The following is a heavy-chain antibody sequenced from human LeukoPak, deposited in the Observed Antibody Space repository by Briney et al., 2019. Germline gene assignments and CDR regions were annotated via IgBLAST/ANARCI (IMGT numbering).Heavy chain of an antibody. Sequence: SETLSLTCAVYGGSFSGYYWSWIRQPPGKGLEWIGEINHSGSTNYNPSLKSRVTISVDTSKNQFSLKLSSVTAADTAVYYCARGVGDYGDIYFDYWGQGTLVTVSS. CDR1: GGSFSGYY. D-gene: IGHD4-17*01. J-gene: IGHJ4*02. V-gene: IGHV4-34*01. CDR3: ARGVGDYGDIYFDY. CDR2: INHSGST.